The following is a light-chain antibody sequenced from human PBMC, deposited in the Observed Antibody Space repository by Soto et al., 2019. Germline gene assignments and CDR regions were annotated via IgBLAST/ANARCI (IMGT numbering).Light chain of an antibody. CDR1: ESIRSW. J-gene: IGKJ1*01. CDR3: QQDNSYST. Sequence: DIQMTQSPSTLSASIGDRVTITCRASESIRSWLAWYQQKPGKAPKVLIYKASSLESGVPSRFSGSGSGTEFTLTISSLQPDDFAPYYCQQDNSYSTFGQGTKVEIK. V-gene: IGKV1-5*03. CDR2: KAS.